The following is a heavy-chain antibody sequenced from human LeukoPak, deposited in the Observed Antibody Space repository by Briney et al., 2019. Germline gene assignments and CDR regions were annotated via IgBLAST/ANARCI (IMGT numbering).Heavy chain of an antibody. D-gene: IGHD5/OR15-5a*01. J-gene: IGHJ4*02. CDR3: TSDASTSWRSDY. V-gene: IGHV3-74*01. CDR1: GFSFSSNW. CDR2: ISGDGRTP. Sequence: GGSLRLSCVGSGFSFSSNWMYWVRQPPGKGLEWVSRISGDGRTPHYAGSVQGRFTVSRDNAKNTLYLQMNTLRAEDTAVYYCTSDASTSWRSDYWGQGTLVTVSS.